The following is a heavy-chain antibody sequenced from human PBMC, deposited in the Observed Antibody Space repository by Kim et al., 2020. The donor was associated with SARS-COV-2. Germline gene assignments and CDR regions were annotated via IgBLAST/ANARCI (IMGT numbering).Heavy chain of an antibody. J-gene: IGHJ6*02. CDR2: INPKTGGA. CDR1: GYTFSGYY. V-gene: IGHV1-2*04. CDR3: ARDLDGIDV. Sequence: ASVKVSCKASGYTFSGYYIHWVRQAPGQGLEWMGWINPKTGGADYAQKFQGCVTMTRDTSISTVYMELSRLRSDDTAVYYCARDLDGIDVWGQGTTVTVSS.